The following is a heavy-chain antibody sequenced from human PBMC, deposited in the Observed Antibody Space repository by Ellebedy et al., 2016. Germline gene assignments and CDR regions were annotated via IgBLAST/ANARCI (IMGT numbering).Heavy chain of an antibody. J-gene: IGHJ6*02. CDR2: INPSGGST. D-gene: IGHD3-9*01. CDR3: ARSSTYYDILTGYPPLYYYYGMDV. Sequence: ASVKVSCXASGYTFTSYYMYWVRQAPGQGLEWMGIINPSGGSTTYAQKFQGRVTITADESTSTAYMELSSLRSEDTAVYYCARSSTYYDILTGYPPLYYYYGMDVWGQGTTVTVSS. CDR1: GYTFTSYY. V-gene: IGHV1-46*01.